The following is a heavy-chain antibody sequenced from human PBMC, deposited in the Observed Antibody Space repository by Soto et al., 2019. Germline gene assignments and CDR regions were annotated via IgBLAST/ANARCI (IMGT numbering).Heavy chain of an antibody. V-gene: IGHV3-33*01. CDR3: ARDQGSSWYSRQLYYYYYGMDV. Sequence: AGVSLRLSCAASGFTFSSYGMHWVRQAPGKGLEWVAVIWYDGSNKYYADSVKGRFTISRDNSKNTLYLQMNSLRAEDTAVYYCARDQGSSWYSRQLYYYYYGMDVWGQGTTVTVSS. CDR1: GFTFSSYG. CDR2: IWYDGSNK. D-gene: IGHD6-13*01. J-gene: IGHJ6*02.